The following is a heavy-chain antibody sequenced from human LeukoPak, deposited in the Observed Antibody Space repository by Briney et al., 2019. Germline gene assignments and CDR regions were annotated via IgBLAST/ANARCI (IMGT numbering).Heavy chain of an antibody. D-gene: IGHD2-15*01. CDR1: GFTFSSYG. CDR3: AKEFGPATQRGAIYYYYGMDV. J-gene: IGHJ6*02. CDR2: ISYDGSNK. Sequence: PGGSLRLSCAASGFTFSSYGMHWVRQAPGKGLEWVAVISYDGSNKYYADSVKGRFTISRDNSKNTLYLQMNSLRAEDTALYYCAKEFGPATQRGAIYYYYGMDVWGQGTTVTVSS. V-gene: IGHV3-30*18.